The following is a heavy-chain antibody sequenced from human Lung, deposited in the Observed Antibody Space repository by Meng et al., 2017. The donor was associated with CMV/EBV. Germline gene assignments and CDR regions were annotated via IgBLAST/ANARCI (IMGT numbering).Heavy chain of an antibody. D-gene: IGHD2-15*01. CDR2: IYYSGST. V-gene: IGHV4-39*01. Sequence: SETLSLTCTVSGGSISSSSYYWGWIRQPPGKGLEWIGSIYYSGSTYYNPSLKSRVTISVDTSKNQFSLKLSSVTAADTAVYYCSGYWWETTHNWYFDLWGLGTLVTVSS. CDR3: SGYWWETTHNWYFDL. J-gene: IGHJ2*01. CDR1: GGSISSSSYY.